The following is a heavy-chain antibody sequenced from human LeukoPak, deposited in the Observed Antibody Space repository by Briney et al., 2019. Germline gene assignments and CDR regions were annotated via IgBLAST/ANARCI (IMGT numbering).Heavy chain of an antibody. CDR2: INHSGST. CDR3: TRGGPSTVAAAGSVADY. V-gene: IGHV4-34*01. Sequence: SETLSLTCAVYGGSFSGYYWSWIRQPPGKGLEWIGEINHSGSTNYNPSLKSRVTISVDASKNQFSLKLSSVTAADTAVYYCTRGGPSTVAAAGSVADYWGQGTLVTVSS. J-gene: IGHJ4*02. CDR1: GGSFSGYY. D-gene: IGHD6-13*01.